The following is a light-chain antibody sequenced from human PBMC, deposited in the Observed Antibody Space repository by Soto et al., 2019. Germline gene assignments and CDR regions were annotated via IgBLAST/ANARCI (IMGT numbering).Light chain of an antibody. V-gene: IGKV1-9*01. CDR2: AAS. CDR1: QGLSSY. Sequence: IQLTQSPSSLSASVGDRVTITCRASQGLSSYLAWYQQKPGKAPTLLIYAASTLQSGVPSRFSGSGSGTDFTLTISSLQAEDFATYYCQQLNSYALTFGGGTKVEIK. J-gene: IGKJ4*01. CDR3: QQLNSYALT.